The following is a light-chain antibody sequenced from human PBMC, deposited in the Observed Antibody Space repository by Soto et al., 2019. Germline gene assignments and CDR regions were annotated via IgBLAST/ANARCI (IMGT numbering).Light chain of an antibody. V-gene: IGLV2-14*01. CDR3: TSYASSAARV. CDR2: EVN. CDR1: SSDVGGYNY. J-gene: IGLJ1*01. Sequence: QSVLTQPASVSGSPGQSITISCTGTSSDVGGYNYVSWYQQHPGKAPKLLIFEVNNRPSGVSNRFSGSKSGNTASLTLSGLQAEDEADYYCTSYASSAARVFXTGTKVTVL.